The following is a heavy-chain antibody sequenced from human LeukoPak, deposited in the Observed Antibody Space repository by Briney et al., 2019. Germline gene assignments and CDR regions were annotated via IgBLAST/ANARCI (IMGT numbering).Heavy chain of an antibody. CDR1: GGSISSYY. D-gene: IGHD3-22*01. V-gene: IGHV4-4*07. CDR2: IYTSGST. J-gene: IGHJ4*02. CDR3: AREGGSTMIVKDY. Sequence: PWETLSLTCSVSGGSISSYYWNWIRRPAGKGLEWIGRIYTSGSTTFNPSLKSRVTMLVDKSKNQLFLKLRSVLVADRAVYYCAREGGSTMIVKDYWGQGTLVTVSS.